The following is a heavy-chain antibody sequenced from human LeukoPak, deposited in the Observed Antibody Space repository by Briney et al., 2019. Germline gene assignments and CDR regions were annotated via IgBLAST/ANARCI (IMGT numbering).Heavy chain of an antibody. CDR2: INPNSGGT. Sequence: SVKVSCKASGYTFTSYGISWVRQAPGQGLEWMGWINPNSGGTNYAQKFQGRVTMTRDTSISTAYMELSRLRSDDTAVYYCARASPGRYWGQGTLVTVSS. V-gene: IGHV1-2*02. CDR3: ARASPGRY. D-gene: IGHD7-27*01. J-gene: IGHJ4*02. CDR1: GYTFTSYG.